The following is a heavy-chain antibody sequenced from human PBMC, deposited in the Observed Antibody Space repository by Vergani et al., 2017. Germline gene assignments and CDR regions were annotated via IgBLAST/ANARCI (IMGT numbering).Heavy chain of an antibody. V-gene: IGHV1-46*02. CDR1: GYIFNSYY. CDR3: VRPGDDYRNMVAYCLDY. CDR2: LDPRGGPP. D-gene: IGHD3-10*01. Sequence: QVQLVQSGAAVKKPGASVKLSCKSSGYIFNSYYIHWVRQAPGQGLEWMGLLDPRGGPPTYAEKFEGRVTLTSDTSTSTFYMELRSLRSDDTAVYCCVRPGDDYRNMVAYCLDYWGQGSLVSVSS. J-gene: IGHJ4*02.